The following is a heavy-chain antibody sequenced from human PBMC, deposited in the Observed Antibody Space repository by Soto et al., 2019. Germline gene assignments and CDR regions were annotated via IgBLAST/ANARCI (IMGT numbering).Heavy chain of an antibody. J-gene: IGHJ4*02. D-gene: IGHD3-10*01. CDR1: GFSLSTSGVG. CDR3: AHKGSGSRAIDY. V-gene: IGHV2-5*02. Sequence: QITLKESGPPLVKPTQTLTLTCTFSGFSLSTSGVGVGWIRQPPGKALEWLAVIYWDDSKTYSPSLKSRLTXXKXXPRDQVVLTMTNMDPVDTATSYCAHKGSGSRAIDYWGQGALVTVSS. CDR2: IYWDDSK.